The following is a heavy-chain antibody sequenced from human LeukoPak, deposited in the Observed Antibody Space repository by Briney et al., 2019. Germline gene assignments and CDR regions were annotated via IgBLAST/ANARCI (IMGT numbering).Heavy chain of an antibody. CDR1: GFTFSNAW. Sequence: GGSLRLSCAASGFTFSNAWMSWVRQAPGKGLEWVGRIKSKTDGGTTDYAAPVKGRFTISRGDSKNTLYLQMNSLKTEDTAVYYCTTDQGRPDAFDIWGQGTMVTVSS. V-gene: IGHV3-15*01. D-gene: IGHD1-26*01. CDR3: TTDQGRPDAFDI. CDR2: IKSKTDGGTT. J-gene: IGHJ3*02.